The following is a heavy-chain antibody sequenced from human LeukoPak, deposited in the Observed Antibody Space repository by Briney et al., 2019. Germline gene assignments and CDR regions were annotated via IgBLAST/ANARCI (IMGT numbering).Heavy chain of an antibody. J-gene: IGHJ6*02. D-gene: IGHD6-13*01. CDR3: ARQGNRIAAADKYSGMDV. CDR1: GYTFTSYD. Sequence: ASVKVSCKASGYTFTSYDINWVRQATGQGLEWMGWMNPNSGNTGYAQKFQGRVTITRNTSISTAYMELSRLRSDDTAVYYCARQGNRIAAADKYSGMDVWGQGTTVTVSS. CDR2: MNPNSGNT. V-gene: IGHV1-8*03.